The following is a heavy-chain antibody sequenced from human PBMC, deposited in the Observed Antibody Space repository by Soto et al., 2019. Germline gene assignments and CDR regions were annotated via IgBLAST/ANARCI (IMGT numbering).Heavy chain of an antibody. D-gene: IGHD6-19*01. V-gene: IGHV1-46*03. J-gene: IGHJ5*02. CDR2: INPSGGST. CDR3: AKATAVAGTGLLDP. CDR1: GYTFTSYY. Sequence: ASVKVSCKASGYTFTSYYMHWVRQAPGQGLEWMGKINPSGGSTSYAQKLQGRVTMTRDTPTSTVYTELSSLRSEDTAVYYCAKATAVAGTGLLDPWGQGTLVTVSS.